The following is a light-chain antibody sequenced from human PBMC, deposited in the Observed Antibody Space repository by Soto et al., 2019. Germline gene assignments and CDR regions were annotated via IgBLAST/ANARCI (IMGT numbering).Light chain of an antibody. J-gene: IGKJ4*01. Sequence: EIVMTQSPATLSVSPGERATLSCRASQSVNSNLAWYQQKPGQAPGLLISGASTRATGIPARFSGSGSGTEFTLTISSLQSEDFAVYYWQNYNNWPVSFGGGTKVEIK. V-gene: IGKV3-15*01. CDR3: QNYNNWPVS. CDR1: QSVNSN. CDR2: GAS.